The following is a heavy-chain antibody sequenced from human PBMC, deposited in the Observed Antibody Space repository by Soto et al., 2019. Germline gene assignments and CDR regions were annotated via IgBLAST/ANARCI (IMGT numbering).Heavy chain of an antibody. J-gene: IGHJ4*02. CDR3: ARLDYGDYPLKEIDY. V-gene: IGHV1-69*02. CDR1: GGTFSSYT. D-gene: IGHD4-17*01. CDR2: IIPILGIA. Sequence: QVQLVRSGAEVKKPGSSVKVACKASGGTFSSYTISWVRQAPGQGLEWMGRIIPILGIANYAQKFQGRVTITADKSTSTAYMELSSLRSEDTAVYYCARLDYGDYPLKEIDYWGQGTLVTVSS.